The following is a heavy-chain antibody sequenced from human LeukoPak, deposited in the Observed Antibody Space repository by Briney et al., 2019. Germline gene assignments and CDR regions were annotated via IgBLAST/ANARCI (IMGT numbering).Heavy chain of an antibody. Sequence: SQTLSLTCTVSGGSVNSGGYYWGWIRQLPGKGLEWIGYIYYSGSTYYNPSLKSRVTVSLDTSKNHFSLKMTSVSAADTAVYYCATSRPPTTPFDHWGQGILVSVSS. CDR2: IYYSGST. CDR1: GGSVNSGGYY. J-gene: IGHJ4*02. V-gene: IGHV4-31*03. CDR3: ATSRPPTTPFDH. D-gene: IGHD1-14*01.